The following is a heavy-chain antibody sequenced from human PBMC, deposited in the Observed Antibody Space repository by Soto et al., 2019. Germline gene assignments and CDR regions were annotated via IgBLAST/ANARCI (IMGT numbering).Heavy chain of an antibody. Sequence: SETLSLTCTVSGGSISSSSYYWGWIRQPPGKGLEWIGSIYYSGSTYYNPSLKSRVTISVDTSKNQFSLKLSSVTAADTAVYYCARHENDYYGSGSYYNLNYWGQGTLVTVSS. CDR1: GGSISSSSYY. CDR3: ARHENDYYGSGSYYNLNY. D-gene: IGHD3-10*01. CDR2: IYYSGST. J-gene: IGHJ4*02. V-gene: IGHV4-39*01.